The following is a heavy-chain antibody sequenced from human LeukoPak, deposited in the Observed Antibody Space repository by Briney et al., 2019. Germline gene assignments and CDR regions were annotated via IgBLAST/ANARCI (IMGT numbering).Heavy chain of an antibody. CDR2: FDPEDGET. Sequence: ASVKVSCKVSGYILTELSMHWVRQAPGKGLEWMGGFDPEDGETIYAQKFQGRVTMTEDTSTDTAYMELSSLRSEDTAVCYCATVLTGTTGSHAFDIWGQGTMVTVSS. CDR1: GYILTELS. V-gene: IGHV1-24*01. J-gene: IGHJ3*02. CDR3: ATVLTGTTGSHAFDI. D-gene: IGHD1-1*01.